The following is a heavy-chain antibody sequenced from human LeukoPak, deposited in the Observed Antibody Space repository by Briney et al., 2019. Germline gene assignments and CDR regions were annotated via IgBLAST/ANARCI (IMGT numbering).Heavy chain of an antibody. CDR2: IKNKTDGGTT. Sequence: GGSLRLSCAASGFTFSNAWTSWVRQAPGKGLEWVGRIKNKTDGGTTDYAAPVKGRFTISRDDSRNTLYLQLNTLKTEDTAMYYCTYSLGYWGQGTLVTVSS. CDR1: GFTFSNAW. CDR3: TYSLGY. D-gene: IGHD2-21*01. J-gene: IGHJ4*02. V-gene: IGHV3-15*01.